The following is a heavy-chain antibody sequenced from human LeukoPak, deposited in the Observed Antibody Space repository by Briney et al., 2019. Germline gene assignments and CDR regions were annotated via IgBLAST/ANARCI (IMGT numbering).Heavy chain of an antibody. D-gene: IGHD1-14*01. CDR1: GGSISSGGYY. CDR3: ARAFLAEYYFDY. Sequence: SQTLSLTCTVSGGSISSGGYYWSWIRQHPGKGLEWIGYIYYSGSTYNNPSLKSRVTISVDTSKNQFSLKLSSVTAADTAVYYCARAFLAEYYFDYWGQGTLVTVSS. V-gene: IGHV4-31*03. CDR2: IYYSGST. J-gene: IGHJ4*02.